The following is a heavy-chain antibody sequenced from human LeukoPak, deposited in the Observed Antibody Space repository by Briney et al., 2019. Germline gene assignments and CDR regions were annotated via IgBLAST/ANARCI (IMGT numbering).Heavy chain of an antibody. D-gene: IGHD3-16*02. CDR3: ARGKLRGSYRSANYFDY. V-gene: IGHV4-34*01. CDR1: GFTISSSY. J-gene: IGHJ4*02. Sequence: PGGSLRLSCAASGFTISSSYMSWIRQPPGKGLEWIGEINHSGSTNYNPSLKSRVTISVDTSKNQFSLKLSSVTAADTAVYYCARGKLRGSYRSANYFDYWGQGTLVTVSS. CDR2: INHSGST.